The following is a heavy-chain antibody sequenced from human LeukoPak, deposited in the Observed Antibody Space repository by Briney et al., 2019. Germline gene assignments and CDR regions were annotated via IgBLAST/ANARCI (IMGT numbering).Heavy chain of an antibody. CDR2: ISGSGGST. J-gene: IGHJ4*02. D-gene: IGHD3-22*01. CDR3: ARDDSNPYGPFDY. CDR1: GFTFNSYA. Sequence: GGSLRLSCAASGFTFNSYAMNWVRQAPGKGLEWVSAISGSGGSTYYADSVKGRFTISRDNSKNTLYLQMNSLRAEDTAVYYCARDDSNPYGPFDYWGQGTLVTVSS. V-gene: IGHV3-23*01.